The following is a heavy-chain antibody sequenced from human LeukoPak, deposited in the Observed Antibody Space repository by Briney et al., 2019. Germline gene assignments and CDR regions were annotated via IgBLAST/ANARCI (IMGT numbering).Heavy chain of an antibody. CDR1: GFTFSSYG. Sequence: PGGSLRLSCAASGFTFSSYGMHWVRQAPGKGLEWVAVIWYDGSNKYYADSVKGRFTISRDNTKNTLYLQMTSLRAEDTAVYYCARVRDGYSYGYFDYWGQGTLVTVSS. CDR2: IWYDGSNK. D-gene: IGHD5-18*01. V-gene: IGHV3-33*01. CDR3: ARVRDGYSYGYFDY. J-gene: IGHJ4*02.